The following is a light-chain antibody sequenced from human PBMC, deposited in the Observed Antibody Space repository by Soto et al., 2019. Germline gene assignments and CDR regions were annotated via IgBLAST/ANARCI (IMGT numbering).Light chain of an antibody. Sequence: EFVLTQSPVTLPLSPGERATLSCRASQTVRNNYLAWYQQKPGQAPRLLIYDASSRATGIPDRFSGGGSGTDFTLTISRLEPEDFAVYYCQQFSSYPLTFGGGTKVDIK. CDR1: QTVRNNY. CDR3: QQFSSYPLT. CDR2: DAS. J-gene: IGKJ4*01. V-gene: IGKV3-20*01.